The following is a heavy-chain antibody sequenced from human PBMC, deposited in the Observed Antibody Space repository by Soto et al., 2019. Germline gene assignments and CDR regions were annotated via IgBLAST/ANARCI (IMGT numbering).Heavy chain of an antibody. D-gene: IGHD3-3*01. Sequence: GESLNISWRKSGYIFATYRIVGARKMASRCMSGMGIIYPGDSDRRYSPSFQGQVTISADRSIATAYLQWSSLKAEDTAIYYCARLSQPLITISGAIHTRMDVWGQGTTVTVSS. CDR2: IYPGDSDR. V-gene: IGHV5-51*01. CDR1: GYIFATYR. CDR3: ARLSQPLITISGAIHTRMDV. J-gene: IGHJ6*02.